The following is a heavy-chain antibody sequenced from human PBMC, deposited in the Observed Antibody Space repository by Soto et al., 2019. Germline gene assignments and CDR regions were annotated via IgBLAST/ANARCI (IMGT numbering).Heavy chain of an antibody. Sequence: EVQLVESGGGLVKPGGSLRLSCAASGFTFSNAWMNWVRQAPGKGLEWVGRIKSKTDGGTTEYAAPVKGRFTISRDDSKTTLYLQMNSLTTEDTAVYYCTTSTSGWYAFDIWGQGTMVTVSS. D-gene: IGHD6-19*01. J-gene: IGHJ3*02. CDR3: TTSTSGWYAFDI. V-gene: IGHV3-15*07. CDR1: GFTFSNAW. CDR2: IKSKTDGGTT.